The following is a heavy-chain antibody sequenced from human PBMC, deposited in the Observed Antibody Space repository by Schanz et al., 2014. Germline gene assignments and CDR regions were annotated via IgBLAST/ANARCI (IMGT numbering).Heavy chain of an antibody. CDR3: ARKVVATIGGYYDN. J-gene: IGHJ4*02. Sequence: QVQLVESGGGLVQPGGSLRLSCAASGFNFGSHGMHWVRQAPGKGLEWVAVISYDGSFKNYADSVRGRITMSRDNSKNTMYLQINNLRADDTAVYYCARKVVATIGGYYDNWGQGTLXIVSS. D-gene: IGHD5-12*01. CDR2: ISYDGSFK. V-gene: IGHV3-33*01. CDR1: GFNFGSHG.